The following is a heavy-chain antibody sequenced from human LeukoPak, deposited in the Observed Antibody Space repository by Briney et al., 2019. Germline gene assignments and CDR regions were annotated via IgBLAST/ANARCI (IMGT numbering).Heavy chain of an antibody. J-gene: IGHJ3*02. Sequence: GGSLRLSCAASGFTFSSFVMHWARQAPGKGLEWVAVISHVGSNKYYADSVQGRFSISRDNSKNTQYLQMNSLRAEDTAVYYCAKYKGRYCSGGSCYRDAFDIWGQGTMVTVSS. D-gene: IGHD2-15*01. V-gene: IGHV3-30-3*02. CDR2: ISHVGSNK. CDR1: GFTFSSFV. CDR3: AKYKGRYCSGGSCYRDAFDI.